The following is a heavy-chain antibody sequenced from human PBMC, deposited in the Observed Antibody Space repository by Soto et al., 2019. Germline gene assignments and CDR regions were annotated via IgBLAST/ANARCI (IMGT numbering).Heavy chain of an antibody. V-gene: IGHV4-59*08. CDR3: ASHLVGASRYYYYYYMDV. J-gene: IGHJ6*03. D-gene: IGHD1-26*01. Sequence: SDTLSLTCTVSGGSISSYYWSWIRRHPGKGLEWIGYIYYSGSTNYNPSLKSRVTISVDTSKNQFSLKLSSVTAADTAVYYCASHLVGASRYYYYYYMDVWGKGTTVTVSS. CDR2: IYYSGST. CDR1: GGSISSYY.